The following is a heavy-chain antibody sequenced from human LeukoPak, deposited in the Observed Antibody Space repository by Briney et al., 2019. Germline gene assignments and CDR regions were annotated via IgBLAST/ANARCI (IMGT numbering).Heavy chain of an antibody. CDR2: ISGSGGST. D-gene: IGHD3-10*01. Sequence: GGSLTLSCSVSGLTFYTYAMSWVRQPPGKGLEWVSAISGSGGSTYYADSVKGRFTISRDNSKNTLYLQMNSLRAEDTAVYYCAKDLRRVRLDYFDYWGQGTLVTVSS. CDR1: GLTFYTYA. CDR3: AKDLRRVRLDYFDY. J-gene: IGHJ4*02. V-gene: IGHV3-23*01.